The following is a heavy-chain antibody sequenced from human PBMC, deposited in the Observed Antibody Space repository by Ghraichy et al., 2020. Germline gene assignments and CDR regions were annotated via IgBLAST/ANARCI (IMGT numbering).Heavy chain of an antibody. Sequence: GGSLRLSCAASGFTFNTYEMNWVRQAPGKGLEWVSYVSTSGNTKYYADSVKGRFTISRDNAKNSLYLQMDSLRADDTAVYYCARDQAYDHVWGSHPGIDYWGQGTLVTVSS. D-gene: IGHD3-16*01. V-gene: IGHV3-48*03. J-gene: IGHJ4*02. CDR2: VSTSGNTK. CDR1: GFTFNTYE. CDR3: ARDQAYDHVWGSHPGIDY.